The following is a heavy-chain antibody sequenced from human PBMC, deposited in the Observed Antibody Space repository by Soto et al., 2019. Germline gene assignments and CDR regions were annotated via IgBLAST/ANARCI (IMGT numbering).Heavy chain of an antibody. CDR3: GRDSKWDDTSVGMDV. J-gene: IGHJ6*02. CDR1: GYSFTRYS. V-gene: IGHV1-3*01. Sequence: ASVKVPCKASGYSFTRYSIHWVRQAPGQSLEWMGWTNAGNGNTKYSQKFQGRVTITRDTSASTAYMELSSLRSEDTSVYYCGRDSKWDDTSVGMDVWGRGTKVTVSS. CDR2: TNAGNGNT. D-gene: IGHD3-22*01.